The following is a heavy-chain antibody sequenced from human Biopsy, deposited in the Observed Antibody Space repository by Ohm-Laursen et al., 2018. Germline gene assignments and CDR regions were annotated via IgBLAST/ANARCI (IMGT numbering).Heavy chain of an antibody. CDR2: ISNSGNT. CDR3: ARRGSGGRSFDY. V-gene: IGHV4-59*08. D-gene: IGHD2-15*01. CDR1: GDSINSSY. Sequence: SETLSLTCPVSGDSINSSYWGWIRQAPGKGLEWIGFISNSGNTNYNPSLKSRVTISADTSKNQFSLKLGSVTVADTAVFYCARRGSGGRSFDYWGQGSLVTVSP. J-gene: IGHJ4*02.